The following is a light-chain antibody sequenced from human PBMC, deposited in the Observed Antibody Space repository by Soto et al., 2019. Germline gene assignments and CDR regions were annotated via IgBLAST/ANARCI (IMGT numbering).Light chain of an antibody. J-gene: IGLJ3*02. CDR2: YDS. Sequence: SYELTQPPSVSVAPGKTARITCGGNNIGSKSVHWYQQKPGQAPVLVIYYDSDRPSVIPERFSGSNSGNTATLTISRVEAGDEADYYCQVWDSSSDPWVFGGGTKVTVL. CDR1: NIGSKS. CDR3: QVWDSSSDPWV. V-gene: IGLV3-21*04.